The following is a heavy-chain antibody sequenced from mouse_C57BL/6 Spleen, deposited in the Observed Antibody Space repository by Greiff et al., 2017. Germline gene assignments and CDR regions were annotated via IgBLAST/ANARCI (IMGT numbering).Heavy chain of an antibody. V-gene: IGHV1-15*01. Sequence: VQLQQSGAELVRPGASVTLSCKASGYTFTDYEMHWVKQTPVHGLEWIGAIDPETGGTAYNQKFKGKAILTADKSSSTAYMELRSLTSEDSAVYYCTRGGEYSNYAWFAYWGQGTLVTVPA. CDR2: IDPETGGT. CDR1: GYTFTDYE. J-gene: IGHJ3*01. CDR3: TRGGEYSNYAWFAY. D-gene: IGHD2-5*01.